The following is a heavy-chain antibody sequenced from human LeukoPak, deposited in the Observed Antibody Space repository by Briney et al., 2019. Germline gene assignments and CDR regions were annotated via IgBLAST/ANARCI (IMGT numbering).Heavy chain of an antibody. J-gene: IGHJ6*02. V-gene: IGHV4-39*07. Sequence: SETLSLTCTVSGGSISSGSYYWSWIRQHPGKGLECIGFLYYGGATYYNPSLKSRVTISVDTSKNQFSLKLSSVTAADTAVYYCARDRGWTFRLPYYYYGMDVWGQGTTVTVSS. CDR1: GGSISSGSYY. CDR2: LYYGGAT. CDR3: ARDRGWTFRLPYYYYGMDV. D-gene: IGHD3-16*01.